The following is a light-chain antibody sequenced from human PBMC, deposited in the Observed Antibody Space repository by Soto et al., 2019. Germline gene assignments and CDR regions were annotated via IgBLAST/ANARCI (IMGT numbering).Light chain of an antibody. V-gene: IGKV3-11*01. J-gene: IGKJ1*01. Sequence: EIVLTQSPGTLSLSPGERATLSCRASQSVSTYLAWYQQKLGQAPRLLSYGASNRATGIPARFSGSGSGTDFTLTISSLEHEDAAVYYCQQRSDRRTFGQGTKVEIK. CDR2: GAS. CDR3: QQRSDRRT. CDR1: QSVSTY.